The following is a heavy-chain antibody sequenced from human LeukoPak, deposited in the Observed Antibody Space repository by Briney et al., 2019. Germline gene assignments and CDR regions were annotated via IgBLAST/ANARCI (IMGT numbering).Heavy chain of an antibody. CDR1: GFTFSSFS. J-gene: IGHJ6*04. CDR3: AELGITMIGGV. V-gene: IGHV3-21*01. Sequence: GGSLRLSCAASGFTFSSFSMNWVRQAPGKGLEWVSSISSSSSFIYYADSVKGRFTISRDNAKNSLYLQMNSLRAEDTAVYYCAELGITMIGGVWGKGTTVTISS. D-gene: IGHD3-10*02. CDR2: ISSSSSFI.